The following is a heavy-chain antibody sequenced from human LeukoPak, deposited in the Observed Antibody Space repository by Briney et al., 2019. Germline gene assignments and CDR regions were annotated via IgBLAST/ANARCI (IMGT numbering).Heavy chain of an antibody. CDR2: VRDDGSTK. D-gene: IGHD6-6*01. CDR1: GFTFRTYG. V-gene: IGHV3-30*02. CDR3: ARTVSSSWGFFDS. Sequence: GGSLRLSCAASGFTFRTYGMHWVRQAPGKGLVWMSFVRDDGSTKYYADPVKGRFTISRDNSKSTLYLQMNSLRAEDTAVYFCARTVSSSWGFFDSWGQGTLVTVSS. J-gene: IGHJ4*02.